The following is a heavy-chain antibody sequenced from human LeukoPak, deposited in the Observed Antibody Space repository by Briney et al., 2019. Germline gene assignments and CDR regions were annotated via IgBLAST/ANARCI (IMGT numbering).Heavy chain of an antibody. V-gene: IGHV1-46*01. CDR2: INPSSGST. CDR1: GYTFTGYY. CDR3: AREYSNSQFDY. J-gene: IGHJ4*02. Sequence: AASVKVSCKASGYTFTGYYIHWVRQAPGQGLEWMAIINPSSGSTSYAQKFQGRVTMTRDTSTSTVYMELSSLRSEDTAMYYCAREYSNSQFDYWGQGTLVTVSS. D-gene: IGHD6-13*01.